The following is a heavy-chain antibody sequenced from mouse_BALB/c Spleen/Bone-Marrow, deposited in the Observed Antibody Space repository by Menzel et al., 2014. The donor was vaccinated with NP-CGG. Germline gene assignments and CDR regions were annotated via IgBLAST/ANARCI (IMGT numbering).Heavy chain of an antibody. D-gene: IGHD2-1*01. CDR1: GFNIKDTY. CDR2: IDPANGNT. Sequence: VQLQQSGAELVKPGASVKLSCTASGFNIKDTYMHWVKQRPEQGLEWIGRIDPANGNTKYDPKFQGKATITADTSSNTAYLQLNSLTSEDTAVYYCARWDGNYIYAMDYWGQGTSVTVSS. J-gene: IGHJ4*01. CDR3: ARWDGNYIYAMDY. V-gene: IGHV14-3*02.